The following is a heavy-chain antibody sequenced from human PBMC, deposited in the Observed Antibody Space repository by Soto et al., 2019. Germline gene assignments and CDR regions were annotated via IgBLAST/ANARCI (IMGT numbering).Heavy chain of an antibody. D-gene: IGHD2-2*01. Sequence: EVQLVESGGGLVQPGGSLRLSCAASGFTFSSYWMSWVRQAPGKGLEWVANIKQDGSEKYYVDSVKGRFTISRDNAKNSLYLQMNSLRAEDTAVYYCARESEIVVVPAAMAYFDYWGQGTLVTVSS. CDR2: IKQDGSEK. V-gene: IGHV3-7*01. CDR3: ARESEIVVVPAAMAYFDY. CDR1: GFTFSSYW. J-gene: IGHJ4*02.